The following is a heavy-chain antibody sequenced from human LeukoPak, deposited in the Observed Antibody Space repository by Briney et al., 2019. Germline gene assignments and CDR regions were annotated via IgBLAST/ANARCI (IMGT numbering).Heavy chain of an antibody. CDR1: GFTFSSYN. Sequence: GGSLRLSCAASGFTFSSYNMNWVRQAPGKGLEWVSHISSSSSTKYYADSVKGRFTISRDNSKNTLYLQMNSLRAEDTAVYYCAKYWDRYYFDYWGQGTLVTVSS. CDR2: ISSSSSTK. D-gene: IGHD1-26*01. CDR3: AKYWDRYYFDY. V-gene: IGHV3-48*01. J-gene: IGHJ4*02.